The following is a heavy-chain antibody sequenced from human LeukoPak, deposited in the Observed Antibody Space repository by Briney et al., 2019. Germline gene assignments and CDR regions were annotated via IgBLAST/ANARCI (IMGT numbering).Heavy chain of an antibody. D-gene: IGHD2-15*01. CDR1: GFTFSSYG. V-gene: IGHV3-23*01. Sequence: PGGSLRLSCAASGFTFSSYGMSWVRQAPGKGLEWVSAISGSGGSTYYADSVKGRFTISRDNSKNTLYLQMNSLRAEDTAVYYCADFCGGGGCYRARGYGGQEPLVTVSS. CDR2: ISGSGGST. CDR3: ADFCGGGGCYRARGY. J-gene: IGHJ4*02.